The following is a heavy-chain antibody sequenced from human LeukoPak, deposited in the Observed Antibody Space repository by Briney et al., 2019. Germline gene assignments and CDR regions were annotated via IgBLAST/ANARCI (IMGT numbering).Heavy chain of an antibody. V-gene: IGHV4-59*11. CDR3: ARVGQWGCYRLFDY. Sequence: ASETLSLTCTVSGGSISSHYWSWIRQPPGKGLEWIGYIYYSGSTNYNPSLKSRVTISVDTSKNQFSLKLSSVTAADTAVYYCARVGQWGCYRLFDYWGQGTLVTVSS. J-gene: IGHJ4*02. CDR1: GGSISSHY. CDR2: IYYSGST. D-gene: IGHD3-16*02.